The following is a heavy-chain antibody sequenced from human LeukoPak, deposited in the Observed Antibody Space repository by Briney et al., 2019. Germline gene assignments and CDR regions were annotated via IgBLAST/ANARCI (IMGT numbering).Heavy chain of an antibody. Sequence: ASVKVSCKASGYSFTSFGITWVRQAPGRGLEWMGWISPYDGNTNYAQNLQGRVTMTTDTSTSTAYMELRSLRSDDTAVYYCARRGTVVTADWFDPWGQGTLVTVSS. D-gene: IGHD4-23*01. V-gene: IGHV1-18*01. CDR3: ARRGTVVTADWFDP. J-gene: IGHJ5*02. CDR2: ISPYDGNT. CDR1: GYSFTSFG.